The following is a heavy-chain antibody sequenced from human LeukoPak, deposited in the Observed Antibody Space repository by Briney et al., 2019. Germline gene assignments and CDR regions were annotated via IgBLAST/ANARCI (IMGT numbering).Heavy chain of an antibody. D-gene: IGHD3-9*01. CDR1: GYTFTGYS. J-gene: IGHJ4*02. CDR3: ARSPHILTGENYDF. V-gene: IGHV1-2*02. CDR2: INPNSGGT. Sequence: ASLKVSCKASGYTFTGYSMHWVRQAPGQGLEWMGWINPNSGGTNYAQKFQGRVSMTRDTSISTAYMQLSRLRSDDTAVYYCARSPHILTGENYDFWGQKTLLAVTS.